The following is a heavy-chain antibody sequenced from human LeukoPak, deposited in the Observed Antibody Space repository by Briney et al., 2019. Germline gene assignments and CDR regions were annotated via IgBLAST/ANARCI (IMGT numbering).Heavy chain of an antibody. CDR3: AKDKSYADYDFWSGYFDY. V-gene: IGHV3-23*01. J-gene: IGHJ4*02. CDR2: ISGSGGST. Sequence: GGSLRLSCAASGFTFSSYAMSSVRQAPGKGLEWVSAISGSGGSTYYADSVKGRFTISRDNSKNTLYLQMNSLKAEDTAVYYCAKDKSYADYDFWSGYFDYWGQGTLVTVSS. D-gene: IGHD3-3*01. CDR1: GFTFSSYA.